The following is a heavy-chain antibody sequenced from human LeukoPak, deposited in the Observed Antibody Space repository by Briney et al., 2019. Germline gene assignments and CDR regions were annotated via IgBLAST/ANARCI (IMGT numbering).Heavy chain of an antibody. CDR1: GGSISSGSYY. V-gene: IGHV4-61*02. J-gene: IGHJ6*03. CDR2: IYTSGST. D-gene: IGHD3/OR15-3a*01. Sequence: SETLSLTCTVSGGSISSGSYYWSWIRQPAGKGLEWIGRIYTSGSTNYNPSLKSRVTISVDTSKNQFSLKLSSVTAADTAVYYCARVGRVGYYYYMDVWGKGTTVTVSS. CDR3: ARVGRVGYYYYMDV.